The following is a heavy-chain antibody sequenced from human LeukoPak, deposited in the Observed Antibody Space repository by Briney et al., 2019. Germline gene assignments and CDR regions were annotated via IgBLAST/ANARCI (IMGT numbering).Heavy chain of an antibody. Sequence: PSETLSLTCTVSGGSVSSGSYYWSWIRQPPGKGLEWIGYIYYSGSTNYNPSLKSRVTISVDTSKNQFSLKLSSVTAADTAVYYCARFRVRRFGELGNFDYWGQGTLVTVSS. V-gene: IGHV4-61*01. J-gene: IGHJ4*02. D-gene: IGHD3-10*01. CDR2: IYYSGST. CDR3: ARFRVRRFGELGNFDY. CDR1: GGSVSSGSYY.